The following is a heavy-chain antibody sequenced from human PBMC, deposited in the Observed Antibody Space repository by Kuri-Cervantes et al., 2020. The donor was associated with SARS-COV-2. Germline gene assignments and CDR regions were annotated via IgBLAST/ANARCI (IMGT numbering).Heavy chain of an antibody. V-gene: IGHV3-9*01. CDR3: ARDQIAAAGTFDY. CDR2: ISWNSNGI. CDR1: GFTFDDYA. J-gene: IGHJ4*02. D-gene: IGHD6-13*01. Sequence: SLKISCAASGFTFDDYAMHWVRQAPGKGLEWVSGISWNSNGIGYAVSVKGRFTISRDNAKNSLYLQMNSLRAEDTAVYYCARDQIAAAGTFDYWGQGTLVTVSS.